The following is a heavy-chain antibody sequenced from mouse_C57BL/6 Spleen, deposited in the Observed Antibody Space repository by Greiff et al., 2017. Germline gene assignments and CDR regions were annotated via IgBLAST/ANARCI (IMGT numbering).Heavy chain of an antibody. J-gene: IGHJ3*01. Sequence: VQVVESGAELVKPGASVKISCKASGYAFSSYWMNWVKQRPGKGLEWIGQIYPGDGDTNYNGKFKGKATLTADKSSSTAYMQLSSLTSEDSAVYFCARTPPAWFAYWGQGTLVTVSA. CDR3: ARTPPAWFAY. CDR1: GYAFSSYW. CDR2: IYPGDGDT. V-gene: IGHV1-80*01.